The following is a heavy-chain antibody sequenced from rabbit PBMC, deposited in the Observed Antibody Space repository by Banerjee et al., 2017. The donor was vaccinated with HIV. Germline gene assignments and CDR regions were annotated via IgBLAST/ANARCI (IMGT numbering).Heavy chain of an antibody. CDR2: INTSSGNT. CDR1: GFSFSNGYV. Sequence: QEQLEESGGDLVKPEGSLTLTCTASGFSFSNGYVMCWVRQAPGKGLEWIACINTSSGNTVYASWAKGRFTISKTSSTTVTLQMTSLTAADTATYFCARVGYAGYAGYGYGVFNLWGPGTLVTVS. J-gene: IGHJ4*01. V-gene: IGHV1S45*01. CDR3: ARVGYAGYAGYGYGVFNL. D-gene: IGHD6-1*01.